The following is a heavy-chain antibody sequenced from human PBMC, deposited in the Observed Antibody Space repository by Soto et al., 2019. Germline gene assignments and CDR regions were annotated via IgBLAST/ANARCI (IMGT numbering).Heavy chain of an antibody. J-gene: IGHJ4*02. CDR3: TREMAAGYDFWSGSTYYFDY. D-gene: IGHD3-3*01. Sequence: GGSLRLSCTASGFTFGDYAMSWFRQAPGKGLEWVGFIRSKAYGGTTEYAASVKGRFTISRDDSKSIAYLQMNSLKTEDTAVYYCTREMAAGYDFWSGSTYYFDYWGQGTLVTVSS. V-gene: IGHV3-49*03. CDR1: GFTFGDYA. CDR2: IRSKAYGGTT.